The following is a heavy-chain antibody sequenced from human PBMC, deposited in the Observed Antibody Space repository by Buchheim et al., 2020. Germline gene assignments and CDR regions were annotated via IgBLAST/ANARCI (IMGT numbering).Heavy chain of an antibody. CDR1: GDSIHNYF. D-gene: IGHD2-15*01. CDR3: ARGFPLVGIPFFYHYLDV. V-gene: IGHV4-4*09. Sequence: QVQLQESGPGLVKPSETLSLTCGVSGDSIHNYFWSWIRQPPGKRLEWIGYIYSSGSTNYNPSLKSRVTFSVDTSKSQFSLKLTSVTAADTAIYYCARGFPLVGIPFFYHYLDVWGKGTT. J-gene: IGHJ6*03. CDR2: IYSSGST.